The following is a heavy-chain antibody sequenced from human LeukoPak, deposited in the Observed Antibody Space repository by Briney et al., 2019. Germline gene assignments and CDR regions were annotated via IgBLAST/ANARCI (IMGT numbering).Heavy chain of an antibody. CDR3: ARDYPPQYYYDSSGYLSDAFDI. J-gene: IGHJ3*02. D-gene: IGHD3-22*01. CDR2: IYYSGST. CDR1: GGSISSSSYY. Sequence: PSETLSLTCTVSGGSISSSSYYWGWIRQPPGKGLEWIGSIYYSGSTYYNPSLKSRVTISVDTSKNQFSLKLSSVTAADTAVYYCARDYPPQYYYDSSGYLSDAFDIWGQGTMVTVSS. V-gene: IGHV4-39*07.